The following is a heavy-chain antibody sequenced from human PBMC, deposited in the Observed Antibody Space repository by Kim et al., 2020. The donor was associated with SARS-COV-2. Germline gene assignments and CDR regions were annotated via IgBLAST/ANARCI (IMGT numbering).Heavy chain of an antibody. Sequence: GGSLRLSCAGSGLSFGSFWMNWVRQSPAKGLEWVANINPDGSATRNVDSVKGRFNVARDNAKNLLFLEMNRLRLEATAVYYCAGWGPLRNYWGQGSLVTVSS. J-gene: IGHJ4*02. D-gene: IGHD3-16*01. CDR3: AGWGPLRNY. CDR2: INPDGSAT. CDR1: GLSFGSFW. V-gene: IGHV3-7*01.